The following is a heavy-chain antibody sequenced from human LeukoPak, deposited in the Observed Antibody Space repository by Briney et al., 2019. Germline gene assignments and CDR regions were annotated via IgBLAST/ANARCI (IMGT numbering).Heavy chain of an antibody. D-gene: IGHD1-26*01. CDR2: TIPIFGTA. CDR3: ARVDASGTDLVDY. J-gene: IGHJ4*02. CDR1: GGTFSSYA. Sequence: SVKVSCKASGGTFSSYAISWVRQAPGQGLEWMGGTIPIFGTANYAQKFQGRVTITADESTSTAYMELSSLRSEDTAVYYCARVDASGTDLVDYWGQGTLVTVSS. V-gene: IGHV1-69*01.